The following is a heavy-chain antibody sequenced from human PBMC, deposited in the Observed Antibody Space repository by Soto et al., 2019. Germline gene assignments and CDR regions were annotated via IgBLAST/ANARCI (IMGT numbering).Heavy chain of an antibody. V-gene: IGHV3-66*01. CDR2: IQSGGTT. D-gene: IGHD2-8*01. CDR1: GFSVSSKY. CDR3: TRDDVHFNGDRYYGVPMDV. Sequence: EVQLVESGGDLVQPGGSLRLSCAASGFSVSSKYMSWVRQAPGKGLEWVSLIQSGGTTYYAGSVKGRFTISRDYSENTLFLQMNSLRVEDTAVYYCTRDDVHFNGDRYYGVPMDVWGKGPTVTVSA. J-gene: IGHJ6*04.